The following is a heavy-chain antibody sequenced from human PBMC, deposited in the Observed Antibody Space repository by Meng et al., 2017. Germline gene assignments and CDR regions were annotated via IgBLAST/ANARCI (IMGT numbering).Heavy chain of an antibody. D-gene: IGHD3-10*01. V-gene: IGHV4-34*01. CDR3: ARKFTMVRGIYNWFDP. CDR1: GGSFSGYY. CDR2: INHSGST. J-gene: IGHJ5*02. Sequence: QVPVQQWGAVPLKPSETLSLTWAVYGGSFSGYYWSWIRQPPGKGLEWIGEINHSGSTNYNPSLKSRVTISVDTSKNQFSLKLSSVTAADTAVYYCARKFTMVRGIYNWFDPWGQGTLVTVSS.